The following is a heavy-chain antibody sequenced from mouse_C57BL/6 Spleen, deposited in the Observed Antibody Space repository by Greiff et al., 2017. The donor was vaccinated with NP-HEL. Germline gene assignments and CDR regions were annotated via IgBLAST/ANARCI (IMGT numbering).Heavy chain of an antibody. CDR3: ARRDGNYEGWFAY. J-gene: IGHJ3*01. V-gene: IGHV1-85*01. CDR2: IYPRDGST. D-gene: IGHD2-1*01. Sequence: VQLQQSGPELVKPGASVKLSCKASGYTFTSYDINRVKQRPGQGLEWIGWIYPRDGSTKYNEKFKGKATLTVDTSSSTAYMELHSLTSEDSAVYFCARRDGNYEGWFAYWGQGTLVTVSA. CDR1: GYTFTSYD.